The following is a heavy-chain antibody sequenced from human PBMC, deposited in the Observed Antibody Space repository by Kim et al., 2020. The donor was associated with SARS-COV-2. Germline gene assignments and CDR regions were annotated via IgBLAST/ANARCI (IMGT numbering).Heavy chain of an antibody. CDR3: AGLEYSSSSTDY. CDR1: GYTFTGYY. D-gene: IGHD6-6*01. CDR2: INPNSGGT. J-gene: IGHJ4*02. V-gene: IGHV1-2*06. Sequence: ASVKVSCKASGYTFTGYYMHWVRQAPGQGLEWMGRINPNSGGTNYAQKFQGRVTMTRDTSISTAYMELSRLRSDDTAVYYCAGLEYSSSSTDYWGQGTLVTVSS.